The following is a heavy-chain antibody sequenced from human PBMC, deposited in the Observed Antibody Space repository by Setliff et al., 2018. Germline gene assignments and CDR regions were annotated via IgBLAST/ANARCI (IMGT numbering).Heavy chain of an antibody. D-gene: IGHD3-10*01. J-gene: IGHJ6*03. Sequence: SETLSLTCTISGGSINNYYWNWIRQSADKGLEWIGRIHSSGTTNYNPSLKSRATISIDQSKNHFSLRVTSVTAADTAVYFCARGITYYYHMDLWGIGTTVTVSS. V-gene: IGHV4-4*07. CDR3: ARGITYYYHMDL. CDR2: IHSSGTT. CDR1: GGSINNYY.